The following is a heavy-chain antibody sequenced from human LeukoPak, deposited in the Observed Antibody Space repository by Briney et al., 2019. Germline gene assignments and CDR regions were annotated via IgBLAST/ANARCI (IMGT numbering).Heavy chain of an antibody. CDR3: ATDCSSTNCPKYYGMDV. J-gene: IGHJ6*02. CDR1: GYTFTSYG. CDR2: ISAYNGNT. V-gene: IGHV1-18*01. Sequence: ASVKVSCKASGYTFTSYGISWVRQAPGQGLEWMGWISAYNGNTNYAQKLQGRVTMTTDTSTSTAYMELRSLRSDDTAVYYCATDCSSTNCPKYYGMDVWGQGTTVTVSS. D-gene: IGHD2-2*01.